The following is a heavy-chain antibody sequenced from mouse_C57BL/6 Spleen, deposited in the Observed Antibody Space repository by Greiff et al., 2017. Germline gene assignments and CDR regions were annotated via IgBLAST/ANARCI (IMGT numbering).Heavy chain of an antibody. CDR1: GFNIKDDY. CDR2: IDPGNGVT. J-gene: IGHJ3*01. CDR3: TEAAQAAAWFAY. D-gene: IGHD3-2*02. Sequence: VQLKQSGAELVRPGASVKLSCTASGFNIKDDYMHWVKQRPEQGLEWFGWIDPGNGVTEYASKFQGKATITADTSSNTAYLQLSSLTSEDTAVYYCTEAAQAAAWFAYWGQGTLVTVSA. V-gene: IGHV14-4*01.